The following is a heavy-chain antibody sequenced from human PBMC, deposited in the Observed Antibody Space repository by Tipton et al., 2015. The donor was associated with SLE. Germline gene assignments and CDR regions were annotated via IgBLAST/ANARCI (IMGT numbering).Heavy chain of an antibody. CDR3: SSRNWDETFDV. CDR1: GFSISSGYF. CDR2: IYQSGRT. V-gene: IGHV4-38-2*02. J-gene: IGHJ3*01. Sequence: TLSLTCTVSGFSISSGYFWGWVRQPPGKGPGWLAVIYQSGRTSYNPAHKSRATISVDTSKNQCSLSLRSVTAADTAVYFCSSRNWDETFDVWGQGTMVTVSS. D-gene: IGHD7-27*01.